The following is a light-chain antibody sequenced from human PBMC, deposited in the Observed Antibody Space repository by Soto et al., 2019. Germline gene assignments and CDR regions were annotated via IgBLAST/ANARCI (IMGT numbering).Light chain of an antibody. CDR1: SSDVGAYNS. CDR2: SVS. J-gene: IGLJ1*01. CDR3: SSSTSSSTYL. V-gene: IGLV2-14*03. Sequence: QSALTQPASVSGSPGQSITISCTGTSSDVGAYNSVSWYQQHPDKAPKLIIYSVSYRSSGVSDRVSGSKSDNTASLTISGLHSEDEADYYCSSSTSSSTYLFGTGTKVTVL.